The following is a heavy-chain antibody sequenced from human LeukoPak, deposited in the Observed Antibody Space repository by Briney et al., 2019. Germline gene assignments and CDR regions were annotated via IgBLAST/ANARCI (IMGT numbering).Heavy chain of an antibody. D-gene: IGHD3-16*01. CDR3: ARDRGAVGGLLSYHFYYMDV. J-gene: IGHJ6*03. V-gene: IGHV3-48*01. CDR2: ITTGSSTM. Sequence: GGSLRLSCAASGFTFSSHNMNWVRQAPGRGLEWISYITTGSSTMKYADSVKGRFTISRDNTKSSLYLQMNSLRAEDTAVYYCARDRGAVGGLLSYHFYYMDVWGKGTPVTVS. CDR1: GFTFSSHN.